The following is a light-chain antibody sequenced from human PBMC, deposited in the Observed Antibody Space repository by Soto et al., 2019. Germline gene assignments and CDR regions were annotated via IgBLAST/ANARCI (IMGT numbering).Light chain of an antibody. J-gene: IGLJ1*01. CDR1: SSDVGDYNY. CDR3: TSYAGSNHFV. V-gene: IGLV2-8*01. CDR2: EVS. Sequence: QSALTQPPSASGSPGQSVTISCTGTSSDVGDYNYVSWYQQHPGKAPKLMIYEVSKRPSGVPDRFSGSKSGNTASLTVSGLQSEDEAEYYCTSYAGSNHFVFGTGTKVTVL.